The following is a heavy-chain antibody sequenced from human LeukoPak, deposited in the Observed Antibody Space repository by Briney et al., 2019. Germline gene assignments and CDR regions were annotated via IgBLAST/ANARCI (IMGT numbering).Heavy chain of an antibody. Sequence: GGSLRLSCAASGFTFSSYGMHWVRQAPGKGLEWVAFIRYDGSNKYYADSVRGRFTIPRDNSKNTLYLQMKSLRPEDTAVYYCAKDPGGYCSSTSCYTYYMDVWGKGTTVTVSS. CDR1: GFTFSSYG. V-gene: IGHV3-30*02. J-gene: IGHJ6*03. CDR3: AKDPGGYCSSTSCYTYYMDV. CDR2: IRYDGSNK. D-gene: IGHD2-2*01.